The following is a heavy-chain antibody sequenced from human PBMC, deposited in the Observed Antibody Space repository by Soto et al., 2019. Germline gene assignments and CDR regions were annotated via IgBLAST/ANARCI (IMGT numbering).Heavy chain of an antibody. Sequence: QVQLVESGGGVVQPGRSLRLSCAASGFTFSSYGMHWVRQAPGKGLEWVAVIWYDGSNKYYADSVKGRFTISRDNSKNTLYLQMNSLRAEDTAVYYCARAGYSYGSGNDYWGQGTLVTVSS. J-gene: IGHJ4*02. D-gene: IGHD5-18*01. CDR3: ARAGYSYGSGNDY. CDR1: GFTFSSYG. CDR2: IWYDGSNK. V-gene: IGHV3-33*01.